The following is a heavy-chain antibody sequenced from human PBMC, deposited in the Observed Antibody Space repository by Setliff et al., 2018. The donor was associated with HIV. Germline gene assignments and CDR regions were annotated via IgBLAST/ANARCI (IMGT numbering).Heavy chain of an antibody. J-gene: IGHJ4*02. CDR1: GGSTSSSSYY. CDR3: ATHGAQ. D-gene: IGHD1-26*01. Sequence: SETLCLTCSVSGGSTSSSSYYWAWVRQPPGKGPEWIGSVYYSGSTHYNPSLKSRVTISVDTSKNQFSLKLSSVTAADTAVYYCATHGAQWGQGTLVTVSS. CDR2: VYYSGST. V-gene: IGHV4-39*01.